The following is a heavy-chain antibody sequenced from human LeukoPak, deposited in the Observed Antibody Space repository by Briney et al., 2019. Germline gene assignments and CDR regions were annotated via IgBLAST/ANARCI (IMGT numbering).Heavy chain of an antibody. CDR2: IYYSGST. D-gene: IGHD5-24*01. Sequence: SETLSLTCAVSGGSINSFYWTWIRQPPGKGLEWIGYIYYSGSTNYNPSLKSRVTIAVDTSKNQFSLKLSSVTAADTAVYYCASFGRRDGYNPYYFDYWGQGSLVTVSS. V-gene: IGHV4-59*08. CDR1: GGSINSFY. CDR3: ASFGRRDGYNPYYFDY. J-gene: IGHJ4*02.